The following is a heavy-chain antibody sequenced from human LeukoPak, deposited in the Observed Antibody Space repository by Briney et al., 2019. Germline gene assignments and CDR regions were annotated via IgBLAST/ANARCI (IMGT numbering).Heavy chain of an antibody. D-gene: IGHD3-3*01. CDR1: GGSFSGYY. Sequence: SETLSLTCAVYGGSFSGYYWSWIRQTPEKGLEWIGEINHSGSTNYNPSLKSRVTISVDTSKNQFSLNLSSVTAADTAVFYCARTKGDFWSGYFSSYYMDVWGKGTTVTVSS. CDR3: ARTKGDFWSGYFSSYYMDV. J-gene: IGHJ6*03. CDR2: INHSGST. V-gene: IGHV4-34*01.